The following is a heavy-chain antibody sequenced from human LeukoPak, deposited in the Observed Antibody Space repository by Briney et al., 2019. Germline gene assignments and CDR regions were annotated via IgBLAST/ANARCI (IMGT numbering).Heavy chain of an antibody. CDR1: GFTFSSYS. Sequence: PGGSLRLSCAASGFTFSSYSMNWVRQAPGKGLEWVSSISSSSSYIYYADSVKGRFAISRDNAKNSLYLQMNSLRAEDTAVYYCARGSCGGDCYYNWFDPWGQGTLVTVSS. CDR3: ARGSCGGDCYYNWFDP. D-gene: IGHD2-21*02. V-gene: IGHV3-21*01. J-gene: IGHJ5*02. CDR2: ISSSSSYI.